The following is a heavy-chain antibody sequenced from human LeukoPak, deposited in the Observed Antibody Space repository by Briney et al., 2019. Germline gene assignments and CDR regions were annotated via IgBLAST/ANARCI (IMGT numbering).Heavy chain of an antibody. CDR1: GGSSTNYY. Sequence: SETLSLTCTASGGSSTNYYWSWIRQPAGKGLEWIGRIHTGGATTYNPSLESRVTMSVDTSKNLVSLKMSSLTAADTAIYYCARGGAPEYWGQETLVTVYS. CDR2: IHTGGAT. V-gene: IGHV4-4*07. J-gene: IGHJ4*02. CDR3: ARGGAPEY.